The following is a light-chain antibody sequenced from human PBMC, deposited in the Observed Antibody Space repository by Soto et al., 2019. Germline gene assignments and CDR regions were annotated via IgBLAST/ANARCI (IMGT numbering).Light chain of an antibody. CDR2: DAY. Sequence: IQMTQSPSSLSASVGDRVSITCRASQGISSALAWYQQIPGKPPKLLIYDAYNLKSGVPSRFSGGGFGTDFTLTISSLQPEDFATYYCQQFKNYPLTFGGGTKVDIK. CDR1: QGISSA. J-gene: IGKJ4*01. V-gene: IGKV1D-13*01. CDR3: QQFKNYPLT.